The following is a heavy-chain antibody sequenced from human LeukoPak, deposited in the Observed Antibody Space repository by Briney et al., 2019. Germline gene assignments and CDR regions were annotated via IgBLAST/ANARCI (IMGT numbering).Heavy chain of an antibody. CDR3: VRQGTNNGYYLLDH. CDR2: IYSSGST. Sequence: PSETLSLTCTVSGGSISSYFWTWIRQPAGKGLEWIGRIYSSGSTNYNPSLKSRVTMSFDPSKSQFSLKLTSVTAADTATYYCVRQGTNNGYYLLDHWGQGHPVIVSS. V-gene: IGHV4-4*07. CDR1: GGSISSYF. D-gene: IGHD3-22*01. J-gene: IGHJ4*02.